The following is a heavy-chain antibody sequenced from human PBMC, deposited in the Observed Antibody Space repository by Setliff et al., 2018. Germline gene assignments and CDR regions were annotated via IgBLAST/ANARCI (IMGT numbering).Heavy chain of an antibody. CDR2: ITNSGGTI. J-gene: IGHJ4*02. V-gene: IGHV3-11*04. CDR1: GFTFSNYY. CDR3: AKFVRYTYGYDY. Sequence: GGSLRLSCAASGFTFSNYYMSWIRQAPGKGLEWVSYITNSGGTIYYADSVEGRFTISRDNAKNSLYLQMNSLRAEDTALYYCAKFVRYTYGYDYWGRGTLVTVSS. D-gene: IGHD5-18*01.